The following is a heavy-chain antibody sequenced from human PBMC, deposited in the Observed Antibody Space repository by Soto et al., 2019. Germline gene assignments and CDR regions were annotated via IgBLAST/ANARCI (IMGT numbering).Heavy chain of an antibody. CDR3: ARVLLERRHYFGMDV. D-gene: IGHD1-1*01. Sequence: QVQLRESGPGLVKASETLSLTCTVSGESISTYYWSWIRQPAGKELEWIGRMYGSGSTNYSPFLKSRVAMSVDTTKNQFSLKLKSVTAADTAVYYCARVLLERRHYFGMDVWGQGTTVTVSS. CDR1: GESISTYY. V-gene: IGHV4-4*07. J-gene: IGHJ6*02. CDR2: MYGSGST.